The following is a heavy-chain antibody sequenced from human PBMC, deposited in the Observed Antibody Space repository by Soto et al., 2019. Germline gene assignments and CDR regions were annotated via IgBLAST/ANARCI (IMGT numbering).Heavy chain of an antibody. J-gene: IGHJ6*03. V-gene: IGHV1-69*04. Sequence: SVKVSCKASGGTFSSYTISWVRQAPGQGLEWMGRIIPILGIANYAQKFQGRVTITADKSTSTAYMELSSLRSEDTAVYYCARDYDSSYSSSWYGSYYYYMDVWGKGTTVTVSS. CDR3: ARDYDSSYSSSWYGSYYYYMDV. D-gene: IGHD6-13*01. CDR2: IIPILGIA. CDR1: GGTFSSYT.